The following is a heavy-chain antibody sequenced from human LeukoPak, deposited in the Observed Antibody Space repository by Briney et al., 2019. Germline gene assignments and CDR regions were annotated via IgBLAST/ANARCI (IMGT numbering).Heavy chain of an antibody. D-gene: IGHD3-10*01. V-gene: IGHV4-39*07. CDR1: GGSLSSSSYY. Sequence: PSETLSLTCTVSGGSLSSSSYYWGWIRQPPGEGLEWIGSIYYSGSTYYNPSLKSRVTISVDTSKNQFSLKLSSVTAADTAVYYCARVLWFGELSPSWFDPWGQGTLVTVSS. J-gene: IGHJ5*02. CDR3: ARVLWFGELSPSWFDP. CDR2: IYYSGST.